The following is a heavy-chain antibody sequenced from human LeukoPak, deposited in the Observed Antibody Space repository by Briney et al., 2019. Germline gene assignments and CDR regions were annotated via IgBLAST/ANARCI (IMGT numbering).Heavy chain of an antibody. V-gene: IGHV3-74*01. CDR1: GFTFSSYW. Sequence: GGSLRLSCAASGFTFSSYWMHWVRQAPGKGLVWVSRINSDESSRSYADSVKGRFTISRDNAKNTLYLQMNSLRAEDTAVYYCARGVWFGESRYNWFDPWGQGTLATVSS. J-gene: IGHJ5*02. CDR2: INSDESSR. D-gene: IGHD3-10*01. CDR3: ARGVWFGESRYNWFDP.